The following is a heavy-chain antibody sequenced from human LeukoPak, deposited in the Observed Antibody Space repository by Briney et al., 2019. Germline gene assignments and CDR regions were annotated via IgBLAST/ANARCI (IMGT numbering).Heavy chain of an antibody. V-gene: IGHV4-39*01. D-gene: IGHD5/OR15-5a*01. Sequence: SETLSLTCTVSGGSISSSPYYWGWIRQPPGKGLEWIGSIYYSGSTYYNPSLKSRVTISVDTSKNHFSLKLSSVTAADTAVYFCARHVSPTYYFDYWGKGTAVTVSS. J-gene: IGHJ4*03. CDR3: ARHVSPTYYFDY. CDR1: GGSISSSPYY. CDR2: IYYSGST.